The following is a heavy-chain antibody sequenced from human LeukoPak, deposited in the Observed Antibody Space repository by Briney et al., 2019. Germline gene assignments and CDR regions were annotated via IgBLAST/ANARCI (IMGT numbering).Heavy chain of an antibody. CDR3: AREGPRGNSQFDY. CDR2: ISSSSSTI. J-gene: IGHJ4*02. CDR1: GFTFSSYS. V-gene: IGHV3-48*01. Sequence: PGGSLRLSCAAYGFTFSSYSMNWVRQAPGKGLEWVSYISSSSSTIYYADSVKGRFTISRDKAKNSLYLQMNSLRAEDTAIYYCAREGPRGNSQFDYWGQGTLVTVSS. D-gene: IGHD2/OR15-2a*01.